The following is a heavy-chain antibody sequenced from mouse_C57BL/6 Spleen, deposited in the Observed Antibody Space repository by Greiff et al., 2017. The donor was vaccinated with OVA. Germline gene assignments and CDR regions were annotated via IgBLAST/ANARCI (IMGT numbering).Heavy chain of an antibody. D-gene: IGHD1-1*01. CDR3: ARNYYGRGWFAY. CDR2: IDPSDSYT. V-gene: IGHV1-50*01. CDR1: GYTFTSYW. Sequence: QVQLQQPGAELVKPGASVKLSCKASGYTFTSYWMQWVKQRPGQGLEWIGEIDPSDSYTNYNQKFKGKATLTVDTSSSTAYMQLSSLTSEDSAVYYCARNYYGRGWFAYWGQGTLVTVSA. J-gene: IGHJ3*01.